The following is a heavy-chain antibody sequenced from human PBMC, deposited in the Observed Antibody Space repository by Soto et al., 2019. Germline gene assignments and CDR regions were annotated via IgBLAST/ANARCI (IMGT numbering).Heavy chain of an antibody. Sequence: GGSLRLSCAASGFTFSSYSMNWVRQAPGKGLEWVSYISSSSSTIYYADSVKGRFTISRDNAKNSLYLQMNSLRDEDTAVYYCARDQGSYYDFWSGALWGQGTLVTVSS. D-gene: IGHD3-3*01. CDR1: GFTFSSYS. CDR2: ISSSSSTI. CDR3: ARDQGSYYDFWSGAL. J-gene: IGHJ4*02. V-gene: IGHV3-48*02.